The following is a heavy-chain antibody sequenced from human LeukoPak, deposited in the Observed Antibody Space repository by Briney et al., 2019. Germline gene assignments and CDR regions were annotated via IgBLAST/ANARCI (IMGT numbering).Heavy chain of an antibody. CDR3: ARATTLTTVTTPHAFDI. Sequence: SETLSLTCTVSGGSISGYYWSWIRQPPGNGLEWIGYIYYSGSTNYNPSLKSRVTISVDTSKNQFSLKLSSVTAADTAVYYCARATTLTTVTTPHAFDIWGQGTMVTVSS. V-gene: IGHV4-59*01. CDR2: IYYSGST. CDR1: GGSISGYY. D-gene: IGHD4-17*01. J-gene: IGHJ3*02.